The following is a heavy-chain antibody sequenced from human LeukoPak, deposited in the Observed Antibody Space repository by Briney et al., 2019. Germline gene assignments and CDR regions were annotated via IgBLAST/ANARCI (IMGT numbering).Heavy chain of an antibody. CDR1: GFTFSSSA. J-gene: IGHJ3*02. D-gene: IGHD2-15*01. CDR3: ASRGVEGYCSGGSCYPSVAFDI. V-gene: IGHV1-58*01. CDR2: IVVGSANT. Sequence: SVKVSCKASGFTFSSSAVQWVRQARGQRLEWIGWIVVGSANTNYAQKFQERVTITRDMSTSTAYMELSSLRSEDTAVYYCASRGVEGYCSGGSCYPSVAFDIWGQGTMVTVSS.